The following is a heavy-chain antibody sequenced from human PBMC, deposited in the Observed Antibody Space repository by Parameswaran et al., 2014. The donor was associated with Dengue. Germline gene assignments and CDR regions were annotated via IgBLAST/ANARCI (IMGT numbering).Heavy chain of an antibody. J-gene: IGHJ5*02. V-gene: IGHV3-48*03. CDR2: INSSGSTI. D-gene: IGHD6-19*01. CDR3: ARGPRQWLVHAFDP. Sequence: VRQAPGKGLEWVSYINSSGSTIYYADSVKGRFTISRDNAKNSLYLQMNSLRAEDTAVYYCARGPRQWLVHAFDPWGQGTLVTVSS.